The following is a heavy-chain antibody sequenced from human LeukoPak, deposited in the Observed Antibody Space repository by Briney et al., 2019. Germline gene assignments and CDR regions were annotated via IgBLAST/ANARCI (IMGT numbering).Heavy chain of an antibody. J-gene: IGHJ4*02. V-gene: IGHV3-48*04. D-gene: IGHD4-17*01. CDR3: ARDSGVTNPLDPEDTVQGYFDY. CDR1: GFTFGTHS. CDR2: INSSGIVI. Sequence: GGSLRLSCAASGFTFGTHSMNWVRQAPGKGLEWVSYINSSGIVIYYADSVKGRFTISRDNAKNSLYLQMNSLRAEDTAVYYCARDSGVTNPLDPEDTVQGYFDYWGQGTLVTVSS.